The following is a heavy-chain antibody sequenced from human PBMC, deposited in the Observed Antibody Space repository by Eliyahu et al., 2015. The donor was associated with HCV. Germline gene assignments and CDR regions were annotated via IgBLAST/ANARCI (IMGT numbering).Heavy chain of an antibody. V-gene: IGHV1-3*01. J-gene: IGHJ4*02. D-gene: IGHD1-26*01. Sequence: QVQLVQSGAEVKRPGASVTLSCKASGYPFLNFALHWLRQAPGQSLEWMGWTNPAIGDSTVAQNFRXGRISITSDTSATSVYMEVRNLGSGDTSVYYCAKDSVSVGTPEASFDSWGQGTLVTVSS. CDR3: AKDSVSVGTPEASFDS. CDR2: TNPAIGDS. CDR1: GYPFLNFA.